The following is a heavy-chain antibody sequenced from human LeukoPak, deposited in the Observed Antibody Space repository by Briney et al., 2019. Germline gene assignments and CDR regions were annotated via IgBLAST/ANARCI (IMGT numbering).Heavy chain of an antibody. Sequence: PRASVKVSCKASGYTFTSYGISWVRRAPGQGLEWMGWISAYNNNTNYAQKLQGRVTMTADTSTSTAYMELSSLRSEDTAVYYCAGPGGYYDILTGYPLSGWGQGTLVTVSS. CDR1: GYTFTSYG. V-gene: IGHV1-18*01. CDR3: AGPGGYYDILTGYPLSG. CDR2: ISAYNNNT. J-gene: IGHJ4*02. D-gene: IGHD3-9*01.